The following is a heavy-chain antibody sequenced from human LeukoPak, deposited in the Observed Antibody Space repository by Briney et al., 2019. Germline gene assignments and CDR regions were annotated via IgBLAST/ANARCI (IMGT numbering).Heavy chain of an antibody. V-gene: IGHV1-46*01. CDR3: ARDPAYCGGDCYFDY. J-gene: IGHJ4*02. Sequence: GASVKVSCKAFGYTFTSNYMHWVRQAPGQGPEWMGVISPSGGSTTYAQKFQGRVTLTRDMSTSTDYLELSSLRSDDTAVYYCARDPAYCGGDCYFDYWGQGTLVTVSS. CDR2: ISPSGGST. D-gene: IGHD2-21*02. CDR1: GYTFTSNY.